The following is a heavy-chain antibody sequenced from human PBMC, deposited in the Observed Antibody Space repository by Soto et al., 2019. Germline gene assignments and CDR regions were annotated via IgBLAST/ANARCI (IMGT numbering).Heavy chain of an antibody. J-gene: IGHJ4*02. Sequence: EVQLLESGGGLVQPGGSLRLSCAASGFTFSSYAMSWVRQAPGKGLEWVSAISGSGGSTYYADSVKGRFTISRDNSKNTLYLQMNILRAEDTAVYYCAKISTDYGDPFDYWGQGTLVTVSS. CDR1: GFTFSSYA. V-gene: IGHV3-23*01. CDR3: AKISTDYGDPFDY. CDR2: ISGSGGST. D-gene: IGHD4-17*01.